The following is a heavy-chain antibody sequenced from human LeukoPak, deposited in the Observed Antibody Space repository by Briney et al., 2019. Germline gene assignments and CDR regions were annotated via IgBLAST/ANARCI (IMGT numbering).Heavy chain of an antibody. CDR1: GYTFTSYG. J-gene: IGHJ5*02. D-gene: IGHD3-22*01. CDR2: ISAYNGNT. V-gene: IGHV1-18*01. Sequence: GASVKVSCKASGYTFTSYGISWVRQAPGQGLEWMGWISAYNGNTNYAQKLQGRVTMTTDTSTSTAHMELRSLRSDDTAVYYCARAPLWTTDSSGYRVPLYNWFDPWGQGTLVTVSS. CDR3: ARAPLWTTDSSGYRVPLYNWFDP.